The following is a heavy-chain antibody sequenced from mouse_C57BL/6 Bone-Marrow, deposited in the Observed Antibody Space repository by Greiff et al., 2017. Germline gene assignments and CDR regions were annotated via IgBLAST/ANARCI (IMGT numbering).Heavy chain of an antibody. Sequence: QVQLQQSGPELVKPGASVKISCKASGYSFTSYYIHWVKQRPGQGLEWIGWIDPGSGNTKYNEKFKGKATLTAATSSSTAYLQLRSLTSEDSAVYYCADWDWYFDVWGTGTTVTVSA. J-gene: IGHJ1*03. CDR2: IDPGSGNT. CDR3: ADWDWYFDV. CDR1: GYSFTSYY. V-gene: IGHV1-66*01. D-gene: IGHD4-1*01.